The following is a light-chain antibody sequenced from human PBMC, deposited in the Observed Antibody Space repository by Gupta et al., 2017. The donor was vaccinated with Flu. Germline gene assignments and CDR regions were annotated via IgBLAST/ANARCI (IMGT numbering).Light chain of an antibody. V-gene: IGLV1-51*02. Sequence: SVLTQPPSVSAAPGQKVTISCSGSSSNIGRNYVSWYQQLPGTAPTLLIYENDKRPSGIPDRFSGSKSGTSATLGITGLQTGDEADYYCGTWDSSLSDGRVFGGGTKLTVL. CDR1: SSNIGRNY. CDR3: GTWDSSLSDGRV. CDR2: END. J-gene: IGLJ3*02.